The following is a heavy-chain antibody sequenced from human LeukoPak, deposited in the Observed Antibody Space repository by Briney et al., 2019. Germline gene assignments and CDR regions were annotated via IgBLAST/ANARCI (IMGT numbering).Heavy chain of an antibody. J-gene: IGHJ4*02. V-gene: IGHV3-7*04. D-gene: IGHD6-13*01. CDR1: GFTFSSYA. CDR3: ARDDRGSSWYYFDY. CDR2: IKQDGSEK. Sequence: GGSLRPSCAASGFTFSSYAMSWVRQAPGKGLEWVANIKQDGSEKYYVDSVKGRFTISRDNAKNSLYLQMNSLRAEDTAVYYCARDDRGSSWYYFDYWGQGTLVTVSS.